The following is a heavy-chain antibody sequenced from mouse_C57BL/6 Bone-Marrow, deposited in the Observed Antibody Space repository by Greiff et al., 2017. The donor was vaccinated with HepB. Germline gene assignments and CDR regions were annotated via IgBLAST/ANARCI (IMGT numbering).Heavy chain of an antibody. J-gene: IGHJ4*01. CDR1: GFSFNTYA. Sequence: EVKLMESGGGLVQPKGSLKLSCAASGFSFNTYAMNWVRQAPGKGLEWVARIRSKSNNYATYYADSVKDRFTISRDDSESMLYLQMNNLKTEDTAMYYCVRLTGTYDAKDYWGQGTSVTVSS. V-gene: IGHV10-1*01. D-gene: IGHD4-1*01. CDR3: VRLTGTYDAKDY. CDR2: IRSKSNNYAT.